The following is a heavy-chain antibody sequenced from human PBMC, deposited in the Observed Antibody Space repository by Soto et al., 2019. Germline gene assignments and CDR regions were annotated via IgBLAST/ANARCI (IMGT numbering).Heavy chain of an antibody. J-gene: IGHJ4*02. Sequence: EVQLLESGGGLVQPGGSLRLSCTASGFTFSDHAMTWVRQAPGKGLEWLSGISGGGTGAYYADSVKGRFTVSRDNSNNAVFLQMDSLRVEDMAVYYGAIDLWWHTHWGQGTLVTVSS. V-gene: IGHV3-23*01. D-gene: IGHD2-15*01. CDR3: AIDLWWHTH. CDR2: ISGGGTGA. CDR1: GFTFSDHA.